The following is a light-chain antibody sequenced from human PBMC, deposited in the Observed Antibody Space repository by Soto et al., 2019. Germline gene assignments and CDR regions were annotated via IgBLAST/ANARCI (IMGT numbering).Light chain of an antibody. CDR3: SSYAGNNIHYV. J-gene: IGLJ1*01. V-gene: IGLV2-8*01. CDR1: STDVGGYNY. Sequence: QSALTQPPSASGSAGQSVTISCTGTSTDVGGYNYVSWYQQHPGKAPKLMIYEVSKRTSGVPDRFSGSKSGNTASLTVSGLQAEDEADYYCSSYAGNNIHYVFGTGTQLTVL. CDR2: EVS.